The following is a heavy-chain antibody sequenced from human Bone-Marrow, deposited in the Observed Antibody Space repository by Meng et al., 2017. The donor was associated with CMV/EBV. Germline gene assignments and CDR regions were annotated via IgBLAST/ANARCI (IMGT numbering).Heavy chain of an antibody. V-gene: IGHV1-8*02. CDR3: ARTQIAVEAGGTKTKYYYYGLDV. J-gene: IGHJ6*02. CDR2: MNANSGNT. D-gene: IGHD6-13*01. CDR1: GYTFSTYD. Sequence: ASVKVSCKASGYTFSTYDINWVRLATGQGLEWMGWMNANSGNTGYAQKFQGRVSMTRDTSTSTAYMELSSLRSDDTAVYYCARTQIAVEAGGTKTKYYYYGLDVCGQRTTVTVSS.